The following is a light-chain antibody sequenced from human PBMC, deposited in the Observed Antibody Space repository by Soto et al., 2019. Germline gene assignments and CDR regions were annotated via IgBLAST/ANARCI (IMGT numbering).Light chain of an antibody. CDR1: ESISNR. V-gene: IGKV1-5*01. CDR3: QHDNSDWGT. J-gene: IGKJ1*01. CDR2: GVS. Sequence: EIHMTQSPSTLSASEADRVTITCRPSESISNRLAWYQQKPGNAPKSLIYGVSSLESGVPSRFSGSGSGTEYTLTISSLQPDDFATYYCQHDNSDWGTLGQGTKVDIK.